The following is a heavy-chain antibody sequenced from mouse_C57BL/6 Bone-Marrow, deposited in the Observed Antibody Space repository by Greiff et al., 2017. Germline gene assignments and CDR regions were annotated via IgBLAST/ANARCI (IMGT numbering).Heavy chain of an antibody. Sequence: LVESGAEVVRPGASVKLSCKASGYTFTDHYINWVKQRPGQGLEWIARIYPGSGNTYYNEKFKGKATLTAEKSSSTAYMQLSSLTSEDSAVYYCAREGVYYRFDYWGQGTTLTVSS. CDR1: GYTFTDHY. CDR2: IYPGSGNT. V-gene: IGHV1-76*01. CDR3: AREGVYYRFDY. D-gene: IGHD2-14*01. J-gene: IGHJ2*01.